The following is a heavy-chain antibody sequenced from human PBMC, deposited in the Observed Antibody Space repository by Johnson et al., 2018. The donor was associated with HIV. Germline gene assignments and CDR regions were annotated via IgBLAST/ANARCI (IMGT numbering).Heavy chain of an antibody. CDR2: ISWNTGNI. V-gene: IGHV3-9*01. Sequence: VQLVESGGGLVQPGRSLRLSCAASGFTFDDSAMHWVRQAPGKGLEWVSGISWNTGNIGYADSVKGRFTISRDNANNSLYLQMNSLRAEDTALYYCASGGYSSSWHTEQGAFDIWGQGTMVTVSS. D-gene: IGHD6-13*01. CDR1: GFTFDDSA. CDR3: ASGGYSSSWHTEQGAFDI. J-gene: IGHJ3*02.